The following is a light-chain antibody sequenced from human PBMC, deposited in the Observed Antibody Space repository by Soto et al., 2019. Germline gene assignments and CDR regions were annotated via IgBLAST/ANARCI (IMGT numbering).Light chain of an antibody. Sequence: EIVMTQSPATLSVSPGERATLSCRASQSVSSNLAWYQQKPGQAPRLLIYDASTRATGIPARFSGSGSGTEFTLTISSLQSEDFAVYYCQQYGPPYTFGQGTKLEIK. CDR1: QSVSSN. CDR3: QQYGPPYT. J-gene: IGKJ2*01. V-gene: IGKV3-15*01. CDR2: DAS.